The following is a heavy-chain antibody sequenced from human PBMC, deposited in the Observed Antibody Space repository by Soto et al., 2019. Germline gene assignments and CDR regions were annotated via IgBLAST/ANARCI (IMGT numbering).Heavy chain of an antibody. CDR3: ARWLGYGPHFDY. V-gene: IGHV4-30-4*01. CDR2: LYYSGST. J-gene: IGHJ4*02. CDR1: GGSISSGDYY. Sequence: SETLSLTCTVSGGSISSGDYYWTWMRQPPGKGLEWIAYLYYSGSTYYNPYLKSRFTISVDTSKNQFSLKLSSVTAADTAVYYCARWLGYGPHFDYWGQGTLVTVSS. D-gene: IGHD5-12*01.